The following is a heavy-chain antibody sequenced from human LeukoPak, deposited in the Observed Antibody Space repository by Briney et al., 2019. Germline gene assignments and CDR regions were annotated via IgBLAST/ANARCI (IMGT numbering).Heavy chain of an antibody. D-gene: IGHD3-22*01. Sequence: KPGGSLRLSCAASGFTFSSYSMNWVRQAPGKGVEWVSSISSSSSYIYYADSVKGRFTISRDNAKNSLYLQMNSLRAEDTAVYYCARTKYYYDSSGYYYIDYWGQGTLVTVSS. CDR3: ARTKYYYDSSGYYYIDY. CDR1: GFTFSSYS. J-gene: IGHJ4*02. V-gene: IGHV3-21*01. CDR2: ISSSSSYI.